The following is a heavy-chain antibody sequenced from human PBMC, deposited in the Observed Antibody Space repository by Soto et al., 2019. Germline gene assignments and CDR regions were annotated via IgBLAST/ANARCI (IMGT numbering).Heavy chain of an antibody. V-gene: IGHV4-39*01. J-gene: IGHJ4*02. CDR1: AGSTRISSCY. CDR2: MSYTTTS. D-gene: IGHD3-3*01. Sequence: LVTLTITSAVSAGSTRISSCYWVWVRQPPWNCVDWIGSMSYTTTSYYAPSLRSRAVMSVDTAKNQFSLRLSSVTAADTAVYYCTRHGRPDITIFGVAAYNFVTWGQGTLVTVSS. CDR3: TRHGRPDITIFGVAAYNFVT.